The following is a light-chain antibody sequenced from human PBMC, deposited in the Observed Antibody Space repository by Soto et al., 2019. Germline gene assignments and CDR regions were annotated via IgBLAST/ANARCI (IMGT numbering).Light chain of an antibody. Sequence: QSVLTQPPSVSGAPGQRVTISCTGSSSNIGAGYDVHWYHQLPGTAPKLLIYGDTNRPSGVPDRFSGSKSGTSASLVITGLQAEDEGDYYCQSYDSSLSGVVFGGGTKLTVL. CDR3: QSYDSSLSGVV. CDR1: SSNIGAGYD. V-gene: IGLV1-40*01. J-gene: IGLJ2*01. CDR2: GDT.